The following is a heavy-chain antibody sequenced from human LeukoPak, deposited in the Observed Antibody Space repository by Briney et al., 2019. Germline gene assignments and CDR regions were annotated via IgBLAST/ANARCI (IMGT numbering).Heavy chain of an antibody. J-gene: IGHJ6*02. CDR2: INHSGST. V-gene: IGHV4-39*07. D-gene: IGHD2-8*01. CDR1: GGSISSGDYY. CDR3: ARDLAEYCTNGVCYKRLPRNYYYYYGMDV. Sequence: PSETLSLTCTVSGGSISSGDYYWSWIRQPPGKGLEWIGEINHSGSTNYNPSLKSRVTISVDTSKNQFSLKLSSVTAADTAVYYCARDLAEYCTNGVCYKRLPRNYYYYYGMDVWGQGTTVTVSS.